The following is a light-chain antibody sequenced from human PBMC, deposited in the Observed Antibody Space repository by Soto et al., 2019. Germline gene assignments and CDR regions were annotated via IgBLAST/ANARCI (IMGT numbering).Light chain of an antibody. CDR1: SSDVGSYNY. CDR3: SSYAGSNNLV. J-gene: IGLJ2*01. CDR2: EVT. V-gene: IGLV2-8*01. Sequence: QSALTQPPSASGSPGQSVTISCTGTSSDVGSYNYVSWYQQHPGKAPKLMIYEVTKRPSGVPDRFSGSKSGNTASLTVSGLQAEDEGYYYCSSYAGSNNLVFGGGTKVTVL.